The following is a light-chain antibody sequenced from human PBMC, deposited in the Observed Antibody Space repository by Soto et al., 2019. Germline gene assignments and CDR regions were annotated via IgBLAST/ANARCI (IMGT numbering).Light chain of an antibody. CDR3: QQSYNLPLT. Sequence: DIQMTQSPSSLSASVGDRVTITCRASQSISRYLNWYQQKPGKVPKLLICGASSLQSGVPSRFSGSGSGTDFTHTGSSRQPEDFATYYCQQSYNLPLTFGQGTRLEIK. CDR1: QSISRY. J-gene: IGKJ5*01. V-gene: IGKV1-39*01. CDR2: GAS.